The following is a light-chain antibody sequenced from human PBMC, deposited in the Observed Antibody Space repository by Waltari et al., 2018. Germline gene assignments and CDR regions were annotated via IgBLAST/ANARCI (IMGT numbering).Light chain of an antibody. CDR3: SSHATTSVI. CDR2: DVS. Sequence: QSALTQPASVSGSPGQSITLSCTGTSSDVGAYNYVSWYHQHPGKVPELIIYDVSYRPSGVSNRFSGSKSGNTASLTISGLQAEDEADYYCSSHATTSVIFGGGTKLTVL. CDR1: SSDVGAYNY. V-gene: IGLV2-14*03. J-gene: IGLJ2*01.